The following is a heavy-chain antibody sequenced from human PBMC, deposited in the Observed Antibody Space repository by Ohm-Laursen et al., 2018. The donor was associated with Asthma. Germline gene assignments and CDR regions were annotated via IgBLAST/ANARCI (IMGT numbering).Heavy chain of an antibody. V-gene: IGHV1-69*10. CDR1: GGTFSSYA. J-gene: IGHJ3*02. D-gene: IGHD5-24*01. CDR2: IIPIFGIA. CDR3: ARVQAMATIFDAFDI. Sequence: SVKVSCKASGGTFSSYAISWVRQAPGQGLEWMGGIIPIFGIANYAQKFQGRVTITADKSTSTAYMELSSLRSEDTAVYYCARVQAMATIFDAFDIWGQGTMVTVSS.